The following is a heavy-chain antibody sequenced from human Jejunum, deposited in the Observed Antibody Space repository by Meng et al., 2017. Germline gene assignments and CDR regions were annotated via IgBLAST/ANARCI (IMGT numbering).Heavy chain of an antibody. CDR3: ARGVGDIRVGFDY. CDR2: IHHSGRT. D-gene: IGHD5-12*01. CDR1: GDSIRSTNW. J-gene: IGHJ4*02. V-gene: IGHV4-4*02. Sequence: QVHLQESGPGLVKPSGTLSLTGEVSGDSIRSTNWWDWLRQPPGKGLEWIGEIHHSGRTNFISSLKSRVSISVDESKNQFSLTLKSVTAADTAVYYCARGVGDIRVGFDYWGQGILVTVSS.